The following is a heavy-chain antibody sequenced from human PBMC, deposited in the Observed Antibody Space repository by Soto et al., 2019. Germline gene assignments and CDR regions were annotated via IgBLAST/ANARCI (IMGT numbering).Heavy chain of an antibody. CDR1: GFTFEDHA. V-gene: IGHV3-9*01. D-gene: IGHD3-22*01. CDR2: INWNSGIT. J-gene: IGHJ5*02. CDR3: AKGRGALTVVSNWFDP. Sequence: EVQLVESGGGLVQPGRSLRLSCAAIGFTFEDHAIHWIRQVPGKGLEWVAGINWNSGITGYADSVKGRFTISRDNANNSLHLEMNSLKTEDTAFYYCAKGRGALTVVSNWFDPWGQGTLVTVSS.